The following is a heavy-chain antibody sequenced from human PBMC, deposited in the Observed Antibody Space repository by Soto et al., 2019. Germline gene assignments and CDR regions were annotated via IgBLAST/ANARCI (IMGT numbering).Heavy chain of an antibody. J-gene: IGHJ6*02. Sequence: SETLSLTCAVYGGSFSGYYWSWIRQPPGKGLEWIGEINHSGSTNYNPSLKSRVTISVDTSKNQFSLKLSSATAADTAVYYCARRFYGSGSYYSYYYYGMDVWGQGTTVTVSS. D-gene: IGHD3-10*01. CDR3: ARRFYGSGSYYSYYYYGMDV. CDR1: GGSFSGYY. CDR2: INHSGST. V-gene: IGHV4-34*01.